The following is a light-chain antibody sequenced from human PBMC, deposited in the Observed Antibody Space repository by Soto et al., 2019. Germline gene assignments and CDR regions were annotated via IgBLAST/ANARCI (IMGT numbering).Light chain of an antibody. J-gene: IGKJ1*01. CDR1: QILLHSNGYNY. V-gene: IGKV2-28*01. Sequence: DIVMTQSPLSLPVIPGEPASISFWPSQILLHSNGYNYLDWYLQKPGQSPQLLIYLGSNRASGVPDRFSGSGSGTDFTLKISRVEAEDVGVYYCMQALQTPTFGQGTKVDI. CDR3: MQALQTPT. CDR2: LGS.